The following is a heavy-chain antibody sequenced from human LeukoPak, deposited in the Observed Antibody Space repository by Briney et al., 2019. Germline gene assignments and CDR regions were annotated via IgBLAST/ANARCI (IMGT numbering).Heavy chain of an antibody. CDR3: ARLGDSSGYYAFDY. CDR1: GGSISSYY. Sequence: PSETLSLTCTVSGGSISSYYWSWIRQPAGKGLEWIGRIHTSGSTNYNPSLKSRVTMSVDMSKNQLSLKLSSVTAADTAVYYCARLGDSSGYYAFDYWGQGTLVTVSS. V-gene: IGHV4-4*07. D-gene: IGHD3-22*01. CDR2: IHTSGST. J-gene: IGHJ4*02.